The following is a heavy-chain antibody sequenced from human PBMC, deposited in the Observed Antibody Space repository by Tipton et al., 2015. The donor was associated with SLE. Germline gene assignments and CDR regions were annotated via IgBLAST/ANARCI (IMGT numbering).Heavy chain of an antibody. CDR3: ARGLGGIDYGDDGDH. CDR2: IYHSGST. J-gene: IGHJ4*02. CDR1: GYSISSGYY. V-gene: IGHV4-38-2*01. Sequence: TLSLTCAVSGYSISSGYYWGWIRQPPGKGLEWIGNIYHSGSTNYNPSLKSRVTISVDTSKNEFSLRLISVTAADTAVYYCARGLGGIDYGDDGDHWGQGTLVTISS. D-gene: IGHD4-17*01.